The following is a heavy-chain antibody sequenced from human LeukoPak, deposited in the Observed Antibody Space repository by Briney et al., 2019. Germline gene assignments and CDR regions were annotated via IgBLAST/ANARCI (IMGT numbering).Heavy chain of an antibody. V-gene: IGHV1-2*06. CDR2: INPNSGGT. Sequence: ASVKVSCKSSGSTFTGYHLHWVRQAPAQGLEWMGRINPNSGGTNYSQKFQGRVTMTRATSINTAYMELRSLRSDDTAVYYCARGRADRYNWNDGPDYWGQGTLVTVSS. J-gene: IGHJ4*02. CDR3: ARGRADRYNWNDGPDY. D-gene: IGHD1-20*01. CDR1: GSTFTGYH.